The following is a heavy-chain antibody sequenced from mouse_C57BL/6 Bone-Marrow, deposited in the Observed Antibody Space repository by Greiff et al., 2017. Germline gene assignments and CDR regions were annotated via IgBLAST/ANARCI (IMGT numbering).Heavy chain of an antibody. V-gene: IGHV5-16*01. J-gene: IGHJ4*01. D-gene: IGHD3-3*01. CDR1: GFTFSDYY. CDR2: INYDGSST. CDR3: ARDRDGAMDY. Sequence: EVQRVESEGGLVQPGSSMKLSCTASGFTFSDYYMAWVRQVPEKGLEWVANINYDGSSTYYLDSLKSRFIISRDNAKNILYLQMSSLKSEDTATYYCARDRDGAMDYWGQGTSVTVSS.